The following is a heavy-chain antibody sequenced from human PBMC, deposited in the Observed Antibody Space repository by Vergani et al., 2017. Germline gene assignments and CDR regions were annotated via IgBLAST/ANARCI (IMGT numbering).Heavy chain of an antibody. V-gene: IGHV1-18*01. CDR3: AREMGAGYSSGWYFVSADAFDI. J-gene: IGHJ3*02. D-gene: IGHD6-19*01. CDR2: ISAYNGNT. Sequence: QVQLVQSGAEVKKPGASVKVSCKASGYTFTSYGISWVRQAPGQGLEWMGWISAYNGNTNYAQKLQGRVTMTTDTSTSKAYMELRSLRSDDTAVYYCAREMGAGYSSGWYFVSADAFDIWGQGTMVTVSS. CDR1: GYTFTSYG.